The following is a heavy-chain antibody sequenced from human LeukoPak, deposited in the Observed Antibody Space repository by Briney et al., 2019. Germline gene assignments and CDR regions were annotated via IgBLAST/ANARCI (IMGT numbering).Heavy chain of an antibody. Sequence: SVKVSCKASGYTFTTYGISWVRQAPGQGLEWMGGIIPIFGTANYAQKFQGRVTITADESTSTAYMELSSLRSEDTAVYYCARDGVFGEGYYYMDVWGKGTTVTISS. J-gene: IGHJ6*03. D-gene: IGHD3-10*02. CDR3: ARDGVFGEGYYYMDV. V-gene: IGHV1-69*13. CDR1: GYTFTTYG. CDR2: IIPIFGTA.